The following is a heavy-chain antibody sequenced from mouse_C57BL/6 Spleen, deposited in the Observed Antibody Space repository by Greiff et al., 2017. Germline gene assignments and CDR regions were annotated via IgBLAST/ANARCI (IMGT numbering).Heavy chain of an antibody. J-gene: IGHJ2*01. CDR3: ASNYDYDVFDY. Sequence: EVQLQQSGPELVKPGASVKISCKASGYTFTDYYMNWVKQSHGKSLEWIGDINPNNGGTSYNQKFKGKATLTVAKSSSTAYMELRSLTSEDSAVYYCASNYDYDVFDYWGQGTTLTVSS. CDR1: GYTFTDYY. V-gene: IGHV1-26*01. CDR2: INPNNGGT. D-gene: IGHD2-4*01.